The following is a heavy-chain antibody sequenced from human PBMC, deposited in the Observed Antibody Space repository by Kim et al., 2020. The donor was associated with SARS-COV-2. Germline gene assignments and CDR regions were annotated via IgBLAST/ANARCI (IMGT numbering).Heavy chain of an antibody. J-gene: IGHJ6*02. V-gene: IGHV4-34*01. CDR1: GGSFSGYY. CDR3: ARVRSRIAARRWGGYYYGMDV. D-gene: IGHD6-25*01. Sequence: SETLSLTCAVYGGSFSGYYWSWIRQPPGKGLEWIGEINHSGSTNYNPSLKSRVTISVDTSKNQFSLKLSSVTAADTAVYYCARVRSRIAARRWGGYYYGMDVWGQGTTVTVSS. CDR2: INHSGST.